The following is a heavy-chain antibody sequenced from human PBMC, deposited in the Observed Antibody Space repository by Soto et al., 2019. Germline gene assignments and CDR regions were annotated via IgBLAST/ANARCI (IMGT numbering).Heavy chain of an antibody. CDR3: ASCRLLASIKVPFEY. Sequence: QVQLVQSGAEVKKPGASVKVSCKVFDYTFSTYGVSWVRQAPGQGLEWMGWISGYNGKTNYAQKFQGRVTLTTDTSTSSAYMELRSLRSDGTAVYYCASCRLLASIKVPFEYWCQGTMVTVSS. D-gene: IGHD3-3*01. V-gene: IGHV1-18*04. CDR1: DYTFSTYG. J-gene: IGHJ4*02. CDR2: ISGYNGKT.